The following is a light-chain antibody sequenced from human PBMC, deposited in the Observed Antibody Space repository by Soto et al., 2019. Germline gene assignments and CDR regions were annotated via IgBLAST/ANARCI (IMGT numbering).Light chain of an antibody. V-gene: IGKV1-39*01. CDR2: TAS. J-gene: IGKJ1*01. Sequence: DIQMTQSPSSLSASVGDRVSITCRASQTIHKYLNWYQQKPGKAPKLLIYTASTLQSGVPYRFSGSGSGTDFTLTITTLQPEDFATYYCQQSYSTPSWTFGQGTKVEIK. CDR1: QTIHKY. CDR3: QQSYSTPSWT.